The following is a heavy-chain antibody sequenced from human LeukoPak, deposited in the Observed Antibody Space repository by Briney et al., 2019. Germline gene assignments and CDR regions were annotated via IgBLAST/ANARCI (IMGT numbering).Heavy chain of an antibody. V-gene: IGHV3-23*01. CDR2: ISGSGGST. CDR1: GFTFSSYA. J-gene: IGHJ4*02. D-gene: IGHD4-17*01. CDR3: AKDPGPYTVTTKDY. Sequence: GGSLRLSCAASGFTFSSYAMSWVRQAPGKGLEWVSAISGSGGSTYYADSVKGRFTISRDNSKNTLYLQMNSLRAEDTAVYYCAKDPGPYTVTTKDYWGQGTLVTVSS.